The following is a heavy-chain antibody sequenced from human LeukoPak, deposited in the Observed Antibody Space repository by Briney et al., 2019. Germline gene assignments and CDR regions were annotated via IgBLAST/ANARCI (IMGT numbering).Heavy chain of an antibody. Sequence: SETLSLTCSVSGYSISSGYYWGWIRQPPGKGLEWIGNIYHSGSTYYNPSLKSRVTISVDTSKNQFSLKLNSVTATDTAVYYCAGTYYYDSSGYYHYSLWGQGTLVTVSS. CDR2: IYHSGST. CDR3: AGTYYYDSSGYYHYSL. CDR1: GYSISSGYY. V-gene: IGHV4-38-2*02. J-gene: IGHJ4*02. D-gene: IGHD3-22*01.